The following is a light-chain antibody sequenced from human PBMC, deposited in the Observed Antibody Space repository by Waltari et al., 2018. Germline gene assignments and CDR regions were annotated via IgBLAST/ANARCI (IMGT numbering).Light chain of an antibody. CDR2: WAS. J-gene: IGKJ2*01. CDR3: QQYYSTPNT. CDR1: PTVLYNSNNRNY. V-gene: IGKV4-1*01. Sequence: DFVMTQSPASLALSLGERATIHCKTSPTVLYNSNNRNYLTWYQQKPGQPPKLLFSWASTLGSGVPDRFSGSVSETDFTLTISSLQAEDVAVYYCQQYYSTPNTFGQGTKLEIK.